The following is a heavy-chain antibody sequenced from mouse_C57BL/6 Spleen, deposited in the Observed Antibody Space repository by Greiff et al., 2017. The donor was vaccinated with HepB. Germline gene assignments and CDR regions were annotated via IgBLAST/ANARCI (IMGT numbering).Heavy chain of an antibody. V-gene: IGHV1-37*01. Sequence: EVQLQQSGPELVKPGASVKISCKASGYSFTGSFMNWVKQSHGKSLEWIGRINPYNGDTFYNQKFKGKATLTVDKSSSTAHMELLSLTSEDFAVYNGAREGFYYGYDKTDSHYFDYWGQGTTLTVSS. CDR1: GYSFTGSF. D-gene: IGHD2-2*01. CDR3: AREGFYYGYDKTDSHYFDY. J-gene: IGHJ2*01. CDR2: INPYNGDT.